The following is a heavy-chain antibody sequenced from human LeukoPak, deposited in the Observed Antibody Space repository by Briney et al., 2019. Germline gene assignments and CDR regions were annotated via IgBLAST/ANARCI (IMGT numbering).Heavy chain of an antibody. CDR3: AREEVRGVIFFDY. D-gene: IGHD3-10*01. CDR1: GFTFSRYS. J-gene: IGHJ4*02. CDR2: ISSSSSSI. V-gene: IGHV3-48*01. Sequence: QSGGSLRLSCAASGFTFSRYSMNWVRQAPGKGLEWVSYISSSSSSIYYAGSVKGRFTISRDNAKNSLYLQMNGLRAEDTAVYYCAREEVRGVIFFDYWGQGTLVTVSS.